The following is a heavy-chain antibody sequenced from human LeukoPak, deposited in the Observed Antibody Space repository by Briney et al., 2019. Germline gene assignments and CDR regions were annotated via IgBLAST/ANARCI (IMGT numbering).Heavy chain of an antibody. CDR1: GGSFSGYY. Sequence: SETLSLTCAVYGGSFSGYYWSWIRQPPGKGLEWIGEINHSGSTNYNPSLKSRVTISVDTSKNQFSLKLSSVTDADTAVYYCARGLDYGDYLFNYYYYYGMDVWGQGTTVTVSS. J-gene: IGHJ6*02. D-gene: IGHD4-17*01. CDR2: INHSGST. CDR3: ARGLDYGDYLFNYYYYYGMDV. V-gene: IGHV4-34*01.